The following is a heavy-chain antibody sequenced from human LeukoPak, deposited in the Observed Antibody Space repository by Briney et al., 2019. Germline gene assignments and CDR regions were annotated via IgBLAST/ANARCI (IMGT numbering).Heavy chain of an antibody. V-gene: IGHV4-59*01. CDR1: GGSINNYY. CDR3: ARDAPGGNDYFDY. CDR2: IFSSGRA. D-gene: IGHD5-12*01. Sequence: SETLSLTCSVSGGSINNYYWSWIRQSPTKGLEWIGYIFSSGRASYNPSLGSRVTISVDTSKNQFSLKMNSLTAADTAVYFCARDAPGGNDYFDYWGQGTLVTVSS. J-gene: IGHJ4*02.